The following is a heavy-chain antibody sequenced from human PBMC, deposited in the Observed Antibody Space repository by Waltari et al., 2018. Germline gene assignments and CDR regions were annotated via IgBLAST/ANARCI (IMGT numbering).Heavy chain of an antibody. CDR3: ARESPKITMVRGVTAL. Sequence: EVQLVESGGGLVQPGGSVRLPCAASGFTFSSYWMSWVRRAPGKGPEWVANLKQDGSEKYYVDSVKGRFTISRDNAKNSLYLQMNSLRAEDTAVYYCARESPKITMVRGVTALWGQGTLVTVSS. V-gene: IGHV3-7*01. CDR1: GFTFSSYW. D-gene: IGHD3-10*01. J-gene: IGHJ4*02. CDR2: LKQDGSEK.